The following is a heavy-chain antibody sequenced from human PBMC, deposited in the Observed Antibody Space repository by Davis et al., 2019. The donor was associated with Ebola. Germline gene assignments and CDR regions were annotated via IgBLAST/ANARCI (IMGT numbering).Heavy chain of an antibody. CDR1: GYIFTTYW. Sequence: GESLKISCKASGYIFTTYWIGWVRQMPGKGLEWMGIIYPGDSDTRYSPSLQGQVTMSVDKSINTAYLQWDSLKASDAAMYYCARHRRDFRDYFYSDYWGQGTQVTVSS. CDR2: IYPGDSDT. V-gene: IGHV5-51*01. J-gene: IGHJ4*02. D-gene: IGHD4-17*01. CDR3: ARHRRDFRDYFYSDY.